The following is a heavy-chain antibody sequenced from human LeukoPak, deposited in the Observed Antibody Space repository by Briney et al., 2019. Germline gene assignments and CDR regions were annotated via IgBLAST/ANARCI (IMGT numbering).Heavy chain of an antibody. CDR1: GYTFTSYD. J-gene: IGHJ4*02. CDR2: MNPNSGNT. D-gene: IGHD3-3*01. V-gene: IGHV1-8*03. CDR3: ARGEIRDFWSGYRFDY. Sequence: ASVKVSCTASGYTFTSYDINWVRQATGQGLEWMGWMNPNSGNTGYAQKFQDRVTITRNASISTAYMELSSLRSEDTAVYYCARGEIRDFWSGYRFDYWGQGTLVTVSS.